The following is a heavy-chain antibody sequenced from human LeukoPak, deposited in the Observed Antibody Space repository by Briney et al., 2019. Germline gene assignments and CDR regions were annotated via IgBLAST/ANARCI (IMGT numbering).Heavy chain of an antibody. D-gene: IGHD6-13*01. Sequence: PSETLSLTCTVSDGSISSSSYYWGWIRQPPGKGLEWIGSTYYSGSTYSNPSFKSRVTISVDTSKNQFSLKLSSVTAADTAVYYCALGGGQQLNGGFDYWGQGTLVTVSS. V-gene: IGHV4-39*01. CDR3: ALGGGQQLNGGFDY. CDR2: TYYSGST. J-gene: IGHJ4*02. CDR1: DGSISSSSYY.